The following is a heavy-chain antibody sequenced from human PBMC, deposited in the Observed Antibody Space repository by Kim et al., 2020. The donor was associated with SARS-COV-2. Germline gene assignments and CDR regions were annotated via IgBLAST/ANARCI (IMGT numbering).Heavy chain of an antibody. Sequence: ASVKVSCKASGYTFTSYDINWVRQATGQGLECMGWMNPNSGNTGYAQKFQGRVTMTRNTSISTAYMELSSLRSEDTAVYYCARVAHSSSWDYYYYYMDVWGKGTTVTVSS. V-gene: IGHV1-8*01. CDR3: ARVAHSSSWDYYYYYMDV. CDR1: GYTFTSYD. D-gene: IGHD6-6*01. CDR2: MNPNSGNT. J-gene: IGHJ6*03.